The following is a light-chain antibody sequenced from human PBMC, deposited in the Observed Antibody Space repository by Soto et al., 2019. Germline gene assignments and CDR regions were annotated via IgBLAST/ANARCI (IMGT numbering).Light chain of an antibody. CDR1: SGHSSYA. CDR3: QTWGTGIQGV. V-gene: IGLV4-69*01. J-gene: IGLJ2*01. Sequence: QAVLTQSPSASASLGASVKLTCTLSSGHSSYAIAWHQQQPEKGPRYLMKLNSDGSHSKGDGIPDRFSGSSSGAERYLTISSLQSEDEADYYAQTWGTGIQGVFGGGTKLTVL. CDR2: LNSDGSH.